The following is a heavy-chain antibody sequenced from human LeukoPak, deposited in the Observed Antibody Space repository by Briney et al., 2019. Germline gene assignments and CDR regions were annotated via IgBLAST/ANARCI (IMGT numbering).Heavy chain of an antibody. CDR3: ARDKPSCSSSGSIFDL. Sequence: GGSLRLSCVVSGFTFSGYWMSWVRQAPGKGLEWVADIKQEDSEKYYGDSVKGRFTISRDNAKNSLYLQMNSLRPEDTAVYYCARDKPSCSSSGSIFDLWGRGTMVTVSP. CDR1: GFTFSGYW. CDR2: IKQEDSEK. J-gene: IGHJ3*01. D-gene: IGHD2-15*01. V-gene: IGHV3-7*01.